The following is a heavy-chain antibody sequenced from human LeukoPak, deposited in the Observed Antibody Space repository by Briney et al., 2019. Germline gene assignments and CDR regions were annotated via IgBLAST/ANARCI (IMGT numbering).Heavy chain of an antibody. CDR3: ARDYGGTQDY. CDR1: GFTFSSYA. V-gene: IGHV3-30*04. J-gene: IGHJ4*02. Sequence: PGRSLRLSCAASGFTFSSYAMHWVRQAPGKGLEWVAVISYDGSNKYYADSVKGRFTISRDNSENTLYLQMNSLRAEDTAVYYCARDYGGTQDYWGQGTLVTVSS. D-gene: IGHD3-16*01. CDR2: ISYDGSNK.